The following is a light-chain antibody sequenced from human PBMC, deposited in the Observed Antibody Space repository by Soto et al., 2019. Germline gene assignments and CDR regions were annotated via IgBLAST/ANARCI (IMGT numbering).Light chain of an antibody. CDR1: QTISND. CDR3: QQNNKWPPVT. V-gene: IGKV3-15*01. Sequence: EVAMTQSPATVSVSPGEGVTLSCRASQTISNDLAWYQQKPGQAPRLLIYGASTRATGVPARFSGGGSGTEFTLTISSLQSEDFAFYYCQQNNKWPPVTFGGGTKV. J-gene: IGKJ4*01. CDR2: GAS.